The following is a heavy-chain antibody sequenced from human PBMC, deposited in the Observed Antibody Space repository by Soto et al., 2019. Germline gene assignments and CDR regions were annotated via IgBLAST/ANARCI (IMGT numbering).Heavy chain of an antibody. J-gene: IGHJ5*02. Sequence: GASVKVSCKASGYTFTSYCISWVRQAPGQGLEWMGWISAYNGNTNYAQKLQGRVTMTTDTSTSTAYMELRSLRSDDTAVYYCARVPGYYYDSSGYYRGWFDPWGQGTLVTVSS. CDR3: ARVPGYYYDSSGYYRGWFDP. CDR2: ISAYNGNT. D-gene: IGHD3-22*01. V-gene: IGHV1-18*04. CDR1: GYTFTSYC.